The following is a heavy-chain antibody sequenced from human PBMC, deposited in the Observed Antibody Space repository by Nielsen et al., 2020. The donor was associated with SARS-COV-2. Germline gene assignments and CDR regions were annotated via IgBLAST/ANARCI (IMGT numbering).Heavy chain of an antibody. CDR3: ARVSSGSYFGYYYYGMDV. Sequence: WIRQPPGKGLEWVSSISSSSSYIYYADSVKGRFTISRDNAKNSLYLQMNSLRAEDTAVCYCARVSSGSYFGYYYYGMDVWGQGTTVTVSS. V-gene: IGHV3-21*01. CDR2: ISSSSSYI. D-gene: IGHD1-26*01. J-gene: IGHJ6*02.